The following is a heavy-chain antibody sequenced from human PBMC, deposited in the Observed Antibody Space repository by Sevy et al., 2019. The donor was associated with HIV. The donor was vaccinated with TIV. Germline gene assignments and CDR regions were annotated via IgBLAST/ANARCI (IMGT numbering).Heavy chain of an antibody. CDR2: INPDGSEK. CDR1: GFTFNTYW. D-gene: IGHD2-2*01. V-gene: IGHV3-7*01. CDR3: ARLLWDVVVVPGTTPGQYFDY. J-gene: IGHJ4*02. Sequence: GGSLRLSCVASGFTFNTYWMTWVRQAPGKGLEWVANINPDGSEKDYVDSLKGRFTVSRDTAETSVYLQMNSLRVEDTAVYFCARLLWDVVVVPGTTPGQYFDYWGQGTLVTVSS.